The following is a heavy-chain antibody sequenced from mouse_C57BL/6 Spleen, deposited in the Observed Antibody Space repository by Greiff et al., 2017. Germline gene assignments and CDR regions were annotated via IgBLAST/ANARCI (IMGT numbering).Heavy chain of an antibody. J-gene: IGHJ2*01. CDR2: ISSGSSTI. CDR1: GFTFSDYG. Sequence: EVKLMESGGGLVKPGGSLKLSCAASGFTFSDYGMHWVRQAPEKGLEWVAYISSGSSTIYYADTVKGRFTISRDNAKNTLFLQMTSLRSEDTAMYYCARAATVNFDYWGQGTTLTVSS. D-gene: IGHD1-1*01. CDR3: ARAATVNFDY. V-gene: IGHV5-17*01.